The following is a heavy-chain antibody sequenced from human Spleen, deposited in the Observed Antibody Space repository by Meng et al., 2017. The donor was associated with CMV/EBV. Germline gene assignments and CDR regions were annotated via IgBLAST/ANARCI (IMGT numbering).Heavy chain of an antibody. CDR1: GYTFTSHG. V-gene: IGHV1-69*05. CDR3: ATGEFDGSYYYGLDV. D-gene: IGHD5-24*01. Sequence: SVKVSCKASGYTFTSHGVNWVRQAPGQGLEWMGGIIPTFGTPNYAQKFQDRVSITTDEATSTSYMDLSGLRSEDTAIYYCATGEFDGSYYYGLDVWGQGTTVTVSS. J-gene: IGHJ6*02. CDR2: IIPTFGTP.